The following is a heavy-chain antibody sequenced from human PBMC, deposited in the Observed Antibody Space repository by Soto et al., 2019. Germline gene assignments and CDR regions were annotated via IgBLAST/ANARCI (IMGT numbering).Heavy chain of an antibody. D-gene: IGHD3-9*01. CDR2: MDPKNGDT. CDR1: GNFFLAYK. Sequence: QVQLVQSGAEVKKPGASMRVSCKASGNFFLAYKFNWVRQVPGQGLEWMGWMDPKNGDTDYSQKCEGGVSMTVNTAISTSYLELSRLRPDDTAIYYCARETAGGLSDLLTRSRVDYYYIALCGEGTTVTVSS. J-gene: IGHJ6*03. V-gene: IGHV1-8*01. CDR3: ARETAGGLSDLLTRSRVDYYYIAL.